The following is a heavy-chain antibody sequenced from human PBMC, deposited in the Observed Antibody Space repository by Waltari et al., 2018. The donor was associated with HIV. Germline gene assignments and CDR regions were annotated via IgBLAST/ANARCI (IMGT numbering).Heavy chain of an antibody. V-gene: IGHV3-43*01. CDR2: ISWDGGST. J-gene: IGHJ4*02. CDR1: GFTFDDYT. Sequence: EVQLVESGGVVVQPGGSLRLSCAASGFTFDDYTMHWVRQAPGKGLEWVSLISWDGGSTYYADSVKGRFTISRDNSKNSLYLQMNSLRTEDTALYYCAKDRVPDDTSGYPSDWGQGTLVTVSS. D-gene: IGHD3-22*01. CDR3: AKDRVPDDTSGYPSD.